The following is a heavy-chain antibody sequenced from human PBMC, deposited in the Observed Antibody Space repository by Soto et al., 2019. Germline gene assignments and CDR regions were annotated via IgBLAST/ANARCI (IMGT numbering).Heavy chain of an antibody. V-gene: IGHV4-61*01. CDR3: ARVNYCSSSNCYWIDH. D-gene: IGHD2-2*01. Sequence: PSETLSLTCSVSGGSVSSGTYYWGWIRQPPGKGLEWIGYIYYSGSTNYNHSLESRVTISADTSKNQFSLKLSSVTAAVTAVYYCARVNYCSSSNCYWIDHWGQGSLVTVSS. CDR2: IYYSGST. CDR1: GGSVSSGTYY. J-gene: IGHJ4*02.